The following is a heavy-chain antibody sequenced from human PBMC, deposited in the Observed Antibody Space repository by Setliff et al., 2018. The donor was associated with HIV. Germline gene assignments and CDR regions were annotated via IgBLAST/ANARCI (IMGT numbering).Heavy chain of an antibody. CDR2: ISYSGTT. J-gene: IGHJ6*03. V-gene: IGHV3-53*04. CDR3: ARRYSYGYPYYYYYMDV. Sequence: ETLSLTCNVSGGSFSNSYYFRGWIREPPGKGLEWFGSISYSGTTYCADSVKGRFTISRHNSKNTLYLQTNSLRAEDTAVDYCARRYSYGYPYYYYYMDVWGKGTTVTVSS. CDR1: GGSFSNSYY. D-gene: IGHD5-18*01.